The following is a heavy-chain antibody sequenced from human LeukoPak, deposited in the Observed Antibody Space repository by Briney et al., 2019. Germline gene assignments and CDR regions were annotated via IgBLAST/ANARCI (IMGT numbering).Heavy chain of an antibody. D-gene: IGHD5-24*01. CDR1: GFTFSIYW. CDR2: IDQDGREK. J-gene: IGHJ4*02. V-gene: IGHV3-7*04. Sequence: GGSLRLSCSASGFTFSIYWMSWVRQAPGKGLEWVANIDQDGREKSFVDSVRGRFSISRDNAQNTLYLQMNSLRVEDTAIYYCTRVGYIDEGIDYWGQGTLVTVSS. CDR3: TRVGYIDEGIDY.